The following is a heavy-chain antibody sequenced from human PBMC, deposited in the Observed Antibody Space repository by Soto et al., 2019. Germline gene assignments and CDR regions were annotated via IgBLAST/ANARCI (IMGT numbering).Heavy chain of an antibody. D-gene: IGHD3-16*02. CDR3: ANLKIRSGGVIVSNY. Sequence: SETLSLTCTVSGGSTSSYYWSWIRQPPGKGLEWIGYIYYSGSTNYNPSLKSRVTISVDTSKNQFSLKLSSVTAADTAVYYCANLKIRSGGVIVSNYWGQGTLVTVSS. J-gene: IGHJ4*02. CDR2: IYYSGST. CDR1: GGSTSSYY. V-gene: IGHV4-59*01.